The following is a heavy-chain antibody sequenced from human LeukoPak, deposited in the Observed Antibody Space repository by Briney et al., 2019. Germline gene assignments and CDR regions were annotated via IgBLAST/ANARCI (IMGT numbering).Heavy chain of an antibody. Sequence: SETLSLTCTVSGGSISSYYWSWIRQPPGKGLEWIGYIYYSGSTNYNPSLKSRVTISVDTSRNQFSLKLSSVTAADTAVYYCARGLAVAGISPAVFSVGEFDYWGQGTLVTVSS. J-gene: IGHJ4*02. D-gene: IGHD6-19*01. CDR3: ARGLAVAGISPAVFSVGEFDY. CDR2: IYYSGST. CDR1: GGSISSYY. V-gene: IGHV4-59*01.